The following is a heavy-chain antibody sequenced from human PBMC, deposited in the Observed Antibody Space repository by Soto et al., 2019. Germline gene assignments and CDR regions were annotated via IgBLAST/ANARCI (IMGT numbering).Heavy chain of an antibody. J-gene: IGHJ6*02. CDR2: ISDYNGNT. D-gene: IGHD6-13*01. Sequence: QVPLVQSGAEVKKPGASVKVSCTASGYTFTSYGISWVRQAPGQGLEWMGWISDYNGNTNYAQKLQGRVTMTADTSTSKAYMGLRSLRSDDTAVYYCARAELRIAAAGTHCYYGMDVWGQGTTVTVSS. V-gene: IGHV1-18*01. CDR1: GYTFTSYG. CDR3: ARAELRIAAAGTHCYYGMDV.